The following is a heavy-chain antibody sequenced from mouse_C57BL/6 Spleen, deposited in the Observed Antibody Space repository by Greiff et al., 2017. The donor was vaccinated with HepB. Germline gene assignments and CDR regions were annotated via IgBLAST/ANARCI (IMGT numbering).Heavy chain of an antibody. CDR2: IDPSDSET. CDR3: AKVDSSGYLAMDY. CDR1: GYTFTSYW. D-gene: IGHD3-2*02. V-gene: IGHV1-52*01. Sequence: VQLQQSGAELVRPGSSVKLSCKASGYTFTSYWMHWVKQRPIQGLEWIGNIDPSDSETHYNQKFKDKATLTVDKSSSTAYMQLSSLTSEDSAVYYCAKVDSSGYLAMDYWGQGTSVTVSS. J-gene: IGHJ4*01.